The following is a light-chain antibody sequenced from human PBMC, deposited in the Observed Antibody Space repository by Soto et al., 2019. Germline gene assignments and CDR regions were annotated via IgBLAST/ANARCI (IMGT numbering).Light chain of an antibody. CDR3: QHLNSYPIT. J-gene: IGKJ3*01. CDR2: AAS. Sequence: DIQLTQSPSFLSASVGDRVTITCRASQGINNYLGWYQQKPGKAPKLLIYAASTLQSGVPSRFSGSRSGTDFPLTISSLQPEDFATYYCQHLNSYPITFGHGTKVDI. V-gene: IGKV1-9*01. CDR1: QGINNY.